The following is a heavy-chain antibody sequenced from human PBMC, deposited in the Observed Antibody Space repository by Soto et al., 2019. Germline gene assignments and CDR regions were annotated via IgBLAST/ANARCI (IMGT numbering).Heavy chain of an antibody. CDR3: ARDARQQLGDAFDI. V-gene: IGHV3-33*01. D-gene: IGHD6-13*01. J-gene: IGHJ3*02. CDR1: GFTFSSYG. Sequence: GGSLRLSCAASGFTFSSYGMHWVRQAPGKELEWVAVIWYDGSNKYYADSVKGRFTISRDNSKNTLYLQMNSLRAEDTAVYYCARDARQQLGDAFDIWGQGTMVTVSS. CDR2: IWYDGSNK.